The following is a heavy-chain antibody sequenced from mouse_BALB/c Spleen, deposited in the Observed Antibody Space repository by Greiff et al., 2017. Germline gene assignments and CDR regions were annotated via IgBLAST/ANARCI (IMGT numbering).Heavy chain of an antibody. CDR1: GFAFSSYD. J-gene: IGHJ4*01. D-gene: IGHD1-1*02. V-gene: IGHV5-12-1*01. Sequence: EVMLVESGGGLVKPGGSLKLSCAASGFAFSSYDMSWVRQTPEKRLEWVAYISSGGGSTYYPDTVKGRFTISRDNAKNTLYLQMSSLKSEDTAMYYCARHMGAMDYWGQGTSVTVSS. CDR3: ARHMGAMDY. CDR2: ISSGGGST.